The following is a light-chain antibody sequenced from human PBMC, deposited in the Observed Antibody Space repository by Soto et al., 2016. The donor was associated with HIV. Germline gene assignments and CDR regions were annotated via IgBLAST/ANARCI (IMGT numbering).Light chain of an antibody. CDR1: SLRSYY. Sequence: SSELTQDPAVSVALGQTVRITCQGDSLRSYYASWYQQKPGQAPVLVIYGKNNRPSGIPDRFSGSSSGNTASLTITGAQAEDEADYYCNSRDSSGNPVVFGGGTKLGRP. V-gene: IGLV3-19*01. CDR3: NSRDSSGNPVV. J-gene: IGLJ2*01. CDR2: GKN.